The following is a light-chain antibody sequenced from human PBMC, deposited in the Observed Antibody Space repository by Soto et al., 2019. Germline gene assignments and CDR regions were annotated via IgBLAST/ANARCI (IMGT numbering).Light chain of an antibody. J-gene: IGKJ1*01. Sequence: VLTQSPGTLSLSPGERATLSCRAIQSVGSFYLAWYQQKPGQAPRLLIYGTSSRATGIPDRFSGSGSGTDFTLTINRLEPEDFAVYYCQKYGSSPWKSFGQGSKVDI. CDR2: GTS. V-gene: IGKV3-20*01. CDR1: QSVGSFY. CDR3: QKYGSSPWKS.